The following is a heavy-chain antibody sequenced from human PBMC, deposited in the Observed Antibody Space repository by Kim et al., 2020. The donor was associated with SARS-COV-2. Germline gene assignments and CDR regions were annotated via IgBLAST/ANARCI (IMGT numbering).Heavy chain of an antibody. CDR2: IWYDGSNK. J-gene: IGHJ4*02. Sequence: GGSLRLSCAASGFTFSSYGMHWVRQAPGKGLEWVAVIWYDGSNKYYADSVKGRFTISRDNSKNTLYLQMNSLRAEDTAVYYCARDKAGLIAAAGYFDYWGQGTLVTVSS. D-gene: IGHD6-13*01. CDR1: GFTFSSYG. CDR3: ARDKAGLIAAAGYFDY. V-gene: IGHV3-33*01.